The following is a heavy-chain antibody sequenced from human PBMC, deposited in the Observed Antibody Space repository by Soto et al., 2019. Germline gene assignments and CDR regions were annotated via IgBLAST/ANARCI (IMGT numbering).Heavy chain of an antibody. CDR2: IYYSGST. D-gene: IGHD2-21*01. V-gene: IGHV4-59*01. Sequence: QVQLQESGPGLVKPSETLSLTCTVSGGSISSYSWSWIRQPPGKGLEWIGYIYYSGSTNYHPSLKSRGTISVATSQNQFSLRLSSVTAADTAVYYCARAGVVRGDAFDIWGQGTMVTVSS. CDR1: GGSISSYS. CDR3: ARAGVVRGDAFDI. J-gene: IGHJ3*02.